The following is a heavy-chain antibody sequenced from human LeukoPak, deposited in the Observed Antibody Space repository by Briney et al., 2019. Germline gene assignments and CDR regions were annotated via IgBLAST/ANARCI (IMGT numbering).Heavy chain of an antibody. CDR2: ISGSGGST. D-gene: IGHD3-10*01. CDR3: ARSAAPVRGVPRPYGMDV. J-gene: IGHJ6*02. CDR1: GFTFSSYA. Sequence: GGSLRLSCAASGFTFSSYAMSWVRQAPGKGLEWVSAISGSGGSTYYADSVKGRFTISRDNSKNTLYLQMNSLRAEDTAVYYCARSAAPVRGVPRPYGMDVWGQGTTVTVSS. V-gene: IGHV3-23*01.